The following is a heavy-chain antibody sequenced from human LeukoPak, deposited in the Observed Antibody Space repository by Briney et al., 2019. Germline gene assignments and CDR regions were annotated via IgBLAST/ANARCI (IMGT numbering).Heavy chain of an antibody. CDR2: INPSGGST. J-gene: IGHJ4*02. V-gene: IGHV1-46*01. Sequence: ASVKVSCKASGYTFTSYYMHWVRQAPGQGLEWMGIINPSGGSTSYAQKFQGRVTMTRDTSTSTAYMELRSLRSDDTAVYYCARFDTSYYFDYWGQGTLVTVSS. CDR1: GYTFTSYY. CDR3: ARFDTSYYFDY.